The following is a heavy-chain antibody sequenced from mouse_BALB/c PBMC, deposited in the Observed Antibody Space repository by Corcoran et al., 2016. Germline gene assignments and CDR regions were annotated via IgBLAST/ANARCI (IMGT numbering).Heavy chain of an antibody. Sequence: EVQLQQSGPELVKPGASVKMSCKASGYTFTSYVMHWVKQKPGQGLEWIGYINPYNDGTKYNEKFKGKATFTADTSSNTAYMQLSSLTSEDSAVYYCAKSLLNYAMDYWGQGTSVTVSS. J-gene: IGHJ4*01. CDR3: AKSLLNYAMDY. D-gene: IGHD1-2*01. CDR1: GYTFTSYV. CDR2: INPYNDGT. V-gene: IGHV1S136*01.